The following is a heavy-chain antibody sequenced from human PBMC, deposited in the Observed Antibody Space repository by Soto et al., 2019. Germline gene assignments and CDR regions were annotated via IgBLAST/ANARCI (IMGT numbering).Heavy chain of an antibody. CDR3: ARDGNNWSFDY. CDR1: GFTFSDHH. J-gene: IGHJ4*02. D-gene: IGHD1-1*01. CDR2: SRNKGNRYIT. Sequence: PGGSLRLSCAASGFTFSDHHMDWVRQAPGKGLEWVGRSRNKGNRYITGYAASVKGRFTISRDDSKNSLYLQLNILETEDTAVYYCARDGNNWSFDYWGQGTQVTVSS. V-gene: IGHV3-72*01.